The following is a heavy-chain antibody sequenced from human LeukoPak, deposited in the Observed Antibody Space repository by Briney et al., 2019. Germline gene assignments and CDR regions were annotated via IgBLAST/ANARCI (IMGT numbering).Heavy chain of an antibody. V-gene: IGHV4-4*02. CDR3: AREGGFHRPLDY. Sequence: SGTLTLICGVSGGSISSSNWWTWVRQPPGKGLEWIGEVHLDGRTNYNPSLASRLTMSVDFSENHISLKLTSVTAADTAVYYCAREGGFHRPLDYSGPGALVTVSS. J-gene: IGHJ4*02. CDR1: GGSISSSNW. CDR2: VHLDGRT.